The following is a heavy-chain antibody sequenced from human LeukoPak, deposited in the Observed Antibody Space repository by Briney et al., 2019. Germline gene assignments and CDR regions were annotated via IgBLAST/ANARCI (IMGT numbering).Heavy chain of an antibody. CDR1: GGSISSYY. CDR2: IYYSGST. J-gene: IGHJ4*02. V-gene: IGHV4-59*08. CDR3: ARQESPFDWLQRFDY. Sequence: SETLSLTCTVSGGSISSYYWSWIRQPPGKGLEWIGYIYYSGSTNYNPSLKSRVTISVDTSKNQFSLQLNSVTPEDTAVYYCARQESPFDWLQRFDYWGQGTLVTVSS. D-gene: IGHD3-9*01.